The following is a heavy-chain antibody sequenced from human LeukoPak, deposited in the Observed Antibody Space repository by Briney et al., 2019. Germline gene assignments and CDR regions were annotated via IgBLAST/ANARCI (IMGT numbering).Heavy chain of an antibody. V-gene: IGHV3-30*02. CDR1: GFTFSSYD. CDR2: GRYDGSNK. D-gene: IGHD3-10*01. CDR3: AKRPPGSGLDY. J-gene: IGHJ4*02. Sequence: GGSLRLSCATSGFTFSSYDMHWVRQAPGKGLEWVAFGRYDGSNKNYADSVQGRLTISRDNSKSTLYLHMTSLRTEDTAVYYCAKRPPGSGLDYWGQGTLVTVSS.